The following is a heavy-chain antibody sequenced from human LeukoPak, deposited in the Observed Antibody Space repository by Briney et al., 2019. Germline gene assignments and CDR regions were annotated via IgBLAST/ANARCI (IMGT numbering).Heavy chain of an antibody. D-gene: IGHD4-17*01. CDR2: IHYSGST. Sequence: PSETLSLTCSVSGFSIISGYYWGWIRQPPGKGLQWIGSIHYSGSTFYNPSLQSRVTISIDTSQNQFSLKLSSVTAADTAVYYCARFQDGDYPFDYWGQGTLVTVSS. CDR1: GFSIISGYY. CDR3: ARFQDGDYPFDY. V-gene: IGHV4-38-2*02. J-gene: IGHJ4*02.